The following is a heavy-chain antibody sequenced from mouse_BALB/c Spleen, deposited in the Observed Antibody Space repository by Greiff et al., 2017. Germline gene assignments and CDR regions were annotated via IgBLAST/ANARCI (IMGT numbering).Heavy chain of an antibody. D-gene: IGHD2-4*01. CDR3: ARDSYYDYDGSDY. V-gene: IGHV3-6*02. Sequence: EVQLQQSGPGLVKPSQSLSLTCSVTGYSITSGYYWNWIRQFPGNKLEWMGYISYDGSNNYNPSLKNRISITRDTSKNQFFLKLNSVTTEDTATYYCARDSYYDYDGSDYWGQGTTLTVSS. CDR2: ISYDGSN. CDR1: GYSITSGYY. J-gene: IGHJ2*01.